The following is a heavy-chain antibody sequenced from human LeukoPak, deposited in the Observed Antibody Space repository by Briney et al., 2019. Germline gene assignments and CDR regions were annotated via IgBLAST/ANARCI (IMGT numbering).Heavy chain of an antibody. D-gene: IGHD6-19*01. CDR3: ARDRGSSGWYFDY. J-gene: IGHJ4*02. CDR2: INSDGSTT. V-gene: IGHV3-74*01. Sequence: GSLRLSCAASGFTFSNYWMHWVRQAPGKGLVWVSRINSDGSTTSHADSVRGRFTISRDNAKNTLYPQMNSLRAKDTAVYYCARDRGSSGWYFDYWGQGTLVTVSS. CDR1: GFTFSNYW.